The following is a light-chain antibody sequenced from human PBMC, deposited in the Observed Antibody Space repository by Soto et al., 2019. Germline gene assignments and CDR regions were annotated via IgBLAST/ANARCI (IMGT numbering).Light chain of an antibody. CDR2: AAS. CDR3: QQSYSTPWT. J-gene: IGKJ1*01. CDR1: QSISTY. Sequence: DIQMTQSPSSLSASVGDRVTITCRPSQSISTYLNWYQQKPGRAPKLLIYAASTLKSGVPSRFSGRGSGTDFTLTISSLQPEDLATYYCQQSYSTPWTFGQGTKVEI. V-gene: IGKV1-39*01.